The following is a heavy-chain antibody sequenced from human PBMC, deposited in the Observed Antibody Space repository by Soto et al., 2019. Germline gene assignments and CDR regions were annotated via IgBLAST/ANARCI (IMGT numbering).Heavy chain of an antibody. V-gene: IGHV1-18*04. J-gene: IGHJ4*02. CDR1: GYTFTSYA. CDR2: ISAYNGNT. D-gene: IGHD2-15*01. Sequence: QVQLVQSGAEVVKPGASVKVSCRTSGYTFTSYAISWVRQAPGQGLEWMGWISAYNGNTEYAQEIQGRVTMTTDTSTSTTYMEVRSLRSDDTAVYYCVRDGGVVVPRTLWWTFDYWGPGTLVTVSS. CDR3: VRDGGVVVPRTLWWTFDY.